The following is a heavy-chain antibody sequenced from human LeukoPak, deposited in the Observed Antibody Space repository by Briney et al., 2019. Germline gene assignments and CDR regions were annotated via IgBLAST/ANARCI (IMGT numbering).Heavy chain of an antibody. CDR1: GGSISSYY. CDR3: ARSHRLWDLTWEYYFDC. D-gene: IGHD1-26*01. J-gene: IGHJ4*02. Sequence: SETLSLTCTVSGGSISSYYWSWIRQPPGKGLEWIGYIYYSGSTNYNPSLKSRVTISVDTSKNQFSLKLSSVTAADTAVYYCARSHRLWDLTWEYYFDCWGQGTRSPSPQ. V-gene: IGHV4-59*01. CDR2: IYYSGST.